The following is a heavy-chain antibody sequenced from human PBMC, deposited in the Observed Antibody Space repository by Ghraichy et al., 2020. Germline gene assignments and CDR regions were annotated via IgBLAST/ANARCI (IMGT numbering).Heavy chain of an antibody. Sequence: LNISCAVYGGSFSAYYWTWIRQPPGKGLEWIGEIDHSGGTNYNPSLKSRVTISVDTSKNHLSLKMNSVTAADTAVYYCAKWVFAAGTKFHHWGQGTLVTVSS. J-gene: IGHJ1*01. CDR1: GGSFSAYY. CDR3: AKWVFAAGTKFHH. D-gene: IGHD6-13*01. V-gene: IGHV4-34*01. CDR2: IDHSGGT.